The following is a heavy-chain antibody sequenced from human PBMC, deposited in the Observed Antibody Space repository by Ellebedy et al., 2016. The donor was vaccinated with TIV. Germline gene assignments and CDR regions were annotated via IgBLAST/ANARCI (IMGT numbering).Heavy chain of an antibody. CDR2: ISYDGSSK. CDR1: GYTFTDYL. Sequence: SCKASGYTFTDYLMHWVRQAPGKGLEWVAVISYDGSSKYYADSVKGRFTISRDNSRNTVYLQMNNLRAEDTAVYYCARDSGRRRSRDNDYWGQGTLVTVSS. V-gene: IGHV3-30-3*01. D-gene: IGHD3-10*01. CDR3: ARDSGRRRSRDNDY. J-gene: IGHJ4*02.